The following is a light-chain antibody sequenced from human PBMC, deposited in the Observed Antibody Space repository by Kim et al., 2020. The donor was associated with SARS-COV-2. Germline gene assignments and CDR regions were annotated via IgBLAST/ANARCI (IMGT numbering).Light chain of an antibody. Sequence: PGQSVAISCSGTKSDFGSYKYVSWYKLHPGKSPKLLIYEVTKRPSGVPDRFSGSMSGNTASLTVSGLQAEDEADYYCASHGGYDYVFGTGTRVTVL. CDR3: ASHGGYDYV. J-gene: IGLJ1*01. CDR2: EVT. V-gene: IGLV2-8*01. CDR1: KSDFGSYKY.